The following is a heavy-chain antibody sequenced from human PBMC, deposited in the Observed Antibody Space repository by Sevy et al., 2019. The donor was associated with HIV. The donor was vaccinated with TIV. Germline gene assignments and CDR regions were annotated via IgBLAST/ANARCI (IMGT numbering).Heavy chain of an antibody. Sequence: ASVKVPCKVSGYTLTQLSMHWVRQAPGKGLEWMGSFDPEDGETLYAQKFQGRVTMTEDTSTNTAYMELSSLRSEDTAVYYCATTKDYYDSSGSPFDYWGQGTLVTVSS. V-gene: IGHV1-24*01. J-gene: IGHJ4*02. D-gene: IGHD3-22*01. CDR2: FDPEDGET. CDR3: ATTKDYYDSSGSPFDY. CDR1: GYTLTQLS.